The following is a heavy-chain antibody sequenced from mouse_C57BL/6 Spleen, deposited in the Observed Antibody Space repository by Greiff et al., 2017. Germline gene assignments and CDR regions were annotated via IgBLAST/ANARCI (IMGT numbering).Heavy chain of an antibody. V-gene: IGHV1-7*01. CDR1: GYTFTSYW. J-gene: IGHJ2*01. CDR3: ASRDSSGSFDY. D-gene: IGHD3-2*02. Sequence: QVQLQQSGAELAKPGASVKLSCKASGYTFTSYWMHWVKQRPGQGLEWIGYINPSSGYTKSNQKFKDKATLTADKSSSTAYMQLSSLTYEDSAFYYCASRDSSGSFDYWGQGTTLTVSS. CDR2: INPSSGYT.